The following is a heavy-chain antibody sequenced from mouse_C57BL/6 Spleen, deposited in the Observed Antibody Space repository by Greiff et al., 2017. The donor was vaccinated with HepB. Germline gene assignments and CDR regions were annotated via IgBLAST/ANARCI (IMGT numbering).Heavy chain of an antibody. J-gene: IGHJ1*03. CDR1: GYTFTGYW. Sequence: QVQLKQSGAELMKPGASVKLSCKATGYTFTGYWIEWVKQRPGHGLEWIGEILPGSGSTNYNEKFKGKATFTADTSSNTAYMQLSSLTTEDSAIYDWARPVVATRGWYFDVWGTGTTVTVSS. CDR2: ILPGSGST. D-gene: IGHD1-1*01. CDR3: ARPVVATRGWYFDV. V-gene: IGHV1-9*01.